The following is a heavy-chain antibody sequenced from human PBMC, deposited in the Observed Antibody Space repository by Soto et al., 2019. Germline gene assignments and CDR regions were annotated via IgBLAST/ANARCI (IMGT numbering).Heavy chain of an antibody. Sequence: QVQLVQSGAEVKKPGSSVKVSCKASGGTFSSYTISWVRQAPEQGLEWMGRIIPILGIANYAQKFQGRVTITADKSTSTAYTELSSLRSEDTAVYYCARQGIPYYYYGMDVWGQGTTVTVSS. D-gene: IGHD1-20*01. V-gene: IGHV1-69*02. J-gene: IGHJ6*02. CDR2: IIPILGIA. CDR3: ARQGIPYYYYGMDV. CDR1: GGTFSSYT.